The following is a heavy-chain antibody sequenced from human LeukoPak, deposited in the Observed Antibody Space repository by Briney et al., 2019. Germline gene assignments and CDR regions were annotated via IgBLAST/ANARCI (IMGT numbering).Heavy chain of an antibody. CDR3: ARGYCSGGSCYPPDY. V-gene: IGHV3-21*04. D-gene: IGHD2-15*01. CDR2: ISDNSRSI. J-gene: IGHJ4*02. CDR1: GFTFSTYN. Sequence: GGSLRLSCAASGFTFSTYNMNWVRQAPGKGLEWVSSISDNSRSIYYADSVKGRLTISRDNAKNSLYLQMNSLRAEDTALYYCARGYCSGGSCYPPDYWGQGTLVTVSS.